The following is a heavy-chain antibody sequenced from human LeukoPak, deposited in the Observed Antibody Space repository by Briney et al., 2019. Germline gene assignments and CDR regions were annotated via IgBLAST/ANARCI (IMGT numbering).Heavy chain of an antibody. J-gene: IGHJ3*02. Sequence: PSETLSLTCTVSGGSISNYYWSWIRQPPGKGLEWIGYIYYSGSTNLNPSLKSRVTISVDTSKNQFSLKLSSVTAADTAVYYCARVRRYTSRPDAFDIWGQGTMVTVSS. CDR2: IYYSGST. CDR3: ARVRRYTSRPDAFDI. V-gene: IGHV4-59*01. D-gene: IGHD6-13*01. CDR1: GGSISNYY.